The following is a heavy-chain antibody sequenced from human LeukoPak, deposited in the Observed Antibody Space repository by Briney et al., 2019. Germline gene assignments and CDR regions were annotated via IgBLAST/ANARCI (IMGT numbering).Heavy chain of an antibody. CDR2: IIPIFGTA. D-gene: IGHD2-2*01. V-gene: IGHV1-69*05. CDR1: GGTFSSYA. CDR3: ARGWVPAAIVHY. J-gene: IGHJ4*02. Sequence: SVKVSCKASGGTFSSYAISWVRPAPGQGLEWMGGIIPIFGTANYAQKFQGRVTITTDESTSTAYMELSSLRSEDTAVYYCARGWVPAAIVHYWGQGTLVTVSS.